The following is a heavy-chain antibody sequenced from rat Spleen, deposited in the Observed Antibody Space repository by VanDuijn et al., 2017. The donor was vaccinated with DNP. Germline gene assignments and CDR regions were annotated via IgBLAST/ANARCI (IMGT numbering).Heavy chain of an antibody. CDR1: GFTFSDYG. J-gene: IGHJ1*01. CDR2: ITYDGAAT. D-gene: IGHD1-10*01. V-gene: IGHV5-22*01. Sequence: EVQLVESGGGLVQPGRSMKLSCAASGFTFSDYGMAWVLQAPTRGLEWVASITYDGAATYYRDSVKGRFTISRDNARSTLYLQMESLRSEDTATYYCARHYNNYWYFDFWGPGTMVTVSS. CDR3: ARHYNNYWYFDF.